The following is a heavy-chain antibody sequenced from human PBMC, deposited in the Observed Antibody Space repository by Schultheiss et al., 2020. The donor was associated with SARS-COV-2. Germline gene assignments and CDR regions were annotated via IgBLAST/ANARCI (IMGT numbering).Heavy chain of an antibody. CDR2: ISGRGGST. D-gene: IGHD6-19*01. J-gene: IGHJ4*02. V-gene: IGHV3-23*01. Sequence: GGSLRLSCAASGFTFSDYYMSWIRQAPGKGLEWVSGISGRGGSTYCADSVKGRFTISRDNSKNTLYLQMNSLRVEDTAVYYCVKSPGVAVAGTISFDYWGQGTLVTVSS. CDR3: VKSPGVAVAGTISFDY. CDR1: GFTFSDYY.